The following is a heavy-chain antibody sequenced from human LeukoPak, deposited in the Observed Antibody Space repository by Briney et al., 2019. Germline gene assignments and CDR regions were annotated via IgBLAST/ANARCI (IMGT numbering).Heavy chain of an antibody. Sequence: SETLSLTCSAYGGSFGGYFWSWIRQPPGEGLEWIGEVNHSGSTNYNPSLKSRVTISVDTSKNQFSLKLSSVTAADTAVYYCARGVSSPSRWFDPWGQGTLVTVSS. CDR1: GGSFGGYF. J-gene: IGHJ5*02. CDR2: VNHSGST. CDR3: ARGVSSPSRWFDP. D-gene: IGHD6-6*01. V-gene: IGHV4-34*01.